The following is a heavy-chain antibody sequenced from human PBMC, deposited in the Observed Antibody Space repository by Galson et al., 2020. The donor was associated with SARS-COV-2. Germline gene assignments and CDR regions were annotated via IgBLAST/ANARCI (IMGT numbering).Heavy chain of an antibody. V-gene: IGHV3-23*01. D-gene: IGHD6-13*01. J-gene: IGHJ6*02. CDR3: AKAMGSSWSQPYYYYGMDV. Sequence: TGGSLRLSCAASGFTFSSYAMSWVRQAPGKGLEWVSAISGSGGSTYYADSVKGRFTISRDNSKNTLYLQMNSLRAEDTAVYYCAKAMGSSWSQPYYYYGMDVWGQGTTVTVPS. CDR2: ISGSGGST. CDR1: GFTFSSYA.